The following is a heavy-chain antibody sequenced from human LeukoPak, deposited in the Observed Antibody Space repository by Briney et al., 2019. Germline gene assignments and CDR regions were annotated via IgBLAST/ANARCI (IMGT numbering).Heavy chain of an antibody. Sequence: GGSLRLSCAASGSIFRTYAMSWVRQAPGKGLEWVSALSGSGDKTFYADSVRGRFTISRDNSKNTLYLQMNSLRAEDTAVYYCAKDLNYGLDYWGQGTLVTVSS. D-gene: IGHD4-11*01. J-gene: IGHJ4*02. CDR3: AKDLNYGLDY. V-gene: IGHV3-23*01. CDR1: GSIFRTYA. CDR2: LSGSGDKT.